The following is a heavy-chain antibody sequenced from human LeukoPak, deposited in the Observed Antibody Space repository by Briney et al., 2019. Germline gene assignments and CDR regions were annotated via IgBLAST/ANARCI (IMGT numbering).Heavy chain of an antibody. CDR3: ARWHLSIAAAGNGNWFDP. CDR1: GGSISSYY. D-gene: IGHD6-13*01. V-gene: IGHV4-4*07. CDR2: IYTSGST. J-gene: IGHJ5*02. Sequence: PSETLSLTCTVSGGSISSYYWSWLRQPAGKGLEWVGRIYTSGSTNYNPSLKSRVTMSVDTSKNQFSLKLSSVTAADTAVYYCARWHLSIAAAGNGNWFDPWGQGTLVTVSS.